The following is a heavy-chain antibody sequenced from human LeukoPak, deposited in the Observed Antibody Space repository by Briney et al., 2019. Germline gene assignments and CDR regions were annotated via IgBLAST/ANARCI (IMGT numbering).Heavy chain of an antibody. J-gene: IGHJ4*02. CDR1: GFTSSSYS. CDR2: ISSSSSYI. V-gene: IGHV3-21*01. CDR3: ARAPSGSYSDY. D-gene: IGHD1-26*01. Sequence: AGRSLRLSCAASGFTSSSYSMNGVRQAPGKGLEKVSSISSSSSYISYAASVKGRFTISRDNAKNSLYLQMNSLRAEDTAVYYCARAPSGSYSDYWGQGTLVTVSS.